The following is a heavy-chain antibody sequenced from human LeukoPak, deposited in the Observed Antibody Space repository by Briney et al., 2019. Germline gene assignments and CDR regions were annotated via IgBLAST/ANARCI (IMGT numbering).Heavy chain of an antibody. Sequence: SETLSLTCAVYGGSFSGYYWSWIRQPPGKGLEWIGEINHSGSTSYNPSLKSRVTISVDTSKNQFSLKLSSVTAADTAVCYCARGGYYPHYYYYYGMDVWGQGTTVTVSS. CDR1: GGSFSGYY. CDR2: INHSGST. V-gene: IGHV4-34*01. D-gene: IGHD3-10*01. J-gene: IGHJ6*02. CDR3: ARGGYYPHYYYYYGMDV.